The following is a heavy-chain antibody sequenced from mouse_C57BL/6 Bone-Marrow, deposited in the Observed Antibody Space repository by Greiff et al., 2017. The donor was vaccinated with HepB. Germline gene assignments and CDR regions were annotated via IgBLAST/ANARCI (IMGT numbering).Heavy chain of an antibody. CDR1: GFSLTSYG. D-gene: IGHD1-1*01. CDR3: ARNPYYGSRAWFAY. V-gene: IGHV2-2*01. J-gene: IGHJ3*01. CDR2: IWSGGST. Sequence: VQGVESGPGLVQPSQSLSITCTVSGFSLTSYGVHWVRQSPGKGLEWLGVIWSGGSTDYNAAFISRLSISKDNSKSQVFFKMNSLQADDTAIYYCARNPYYGSRAWFAYWGQGTLVTVSA.